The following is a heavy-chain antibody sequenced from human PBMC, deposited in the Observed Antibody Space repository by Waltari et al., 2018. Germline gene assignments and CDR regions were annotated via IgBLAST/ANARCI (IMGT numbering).Heavy chain of an antibody. CDR3: ARPGRCGGDGYFGAFDI. CDR1: GYSISSGYY. Sequence: QVQLQESGPGLVKPSETLSLTCAVSGYSISSGYYWGWIRQPPGKGLEWIGSIYHSGSTYYNPSLKSRVTISVDTSKNQFSLKLSSVTAADTAVYCCARPGRCGGDGYFGAFDIWGQGTMVTVSS. CDR2: IYHSGST. V-gene: IGHV4-38-2*01. J-gene: IGHJ3*02. D-gene: IGHD2-21*01.